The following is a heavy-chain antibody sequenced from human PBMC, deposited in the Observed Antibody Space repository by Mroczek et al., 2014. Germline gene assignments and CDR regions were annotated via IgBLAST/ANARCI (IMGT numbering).Heavy chain of an antibody. J-gene: IGHJ5*02. CDR3: ARVGLYDFWSGYEGATVDWFDP. Sequence: QVQLQESGPGLVKPSQTLSLTCTVSGGSISSGDYYWSWIRQPPGKGLEWIGYIYYSGSTNYNPSLKSRVTISVDTSKNQFSLKLSSVTAADTAVYYCARVGLYDFWSGYEGATVDWFDPWGQGTLVTVSS. CDR2: IYYSGST. CDR1: GGSISSGDYY. D-gene: IGHD3-3*01. V-gene: IGHV4-61*08.